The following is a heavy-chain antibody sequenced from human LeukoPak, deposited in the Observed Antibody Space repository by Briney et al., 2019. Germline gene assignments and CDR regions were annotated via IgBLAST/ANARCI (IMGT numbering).Heavy chain of an antibody. D-gene: IGHD4/OR15-4a*01. J-gene: IGHJ3*02. CDR2: ISSDSRYI. V-gene: IGHV3-21*01. CDR1: GFTFSAYT. CDR3: ARGPNGAFDI. Sequence: GGSLRLSCAPSGFTFSAYTMNWVRQAPGEVLDWVSSISSDSRYILYADSLKGRFTISRDNAKNSLYLQMNSLRAEDTALYYCARGPNGAFDIWGQGTMVTVSS.